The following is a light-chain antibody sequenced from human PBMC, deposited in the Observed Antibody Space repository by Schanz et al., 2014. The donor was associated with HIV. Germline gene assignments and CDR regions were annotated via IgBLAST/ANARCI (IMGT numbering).Light chain of an antibody. J-gene: IGKJ5*01. V-gene: IGKV3-15*01. CDR1: QSVSSSY. Sequence: EIVLTQSPGTLSLSPGERATLSCRASQSVSSSYLAWYQQKPGQAPRLLIYGASTRVTGIPARFSGSGSGTEFTRTISSLQSEDFAVYYCQQYNDWPPITFGQGTRLEIK. CDR2: GAS. CDR3: QQYNDWPPIT.